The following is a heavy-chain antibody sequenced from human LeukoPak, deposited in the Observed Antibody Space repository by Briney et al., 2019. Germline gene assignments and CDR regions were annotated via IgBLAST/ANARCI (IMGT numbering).Heavy chain of an antibody. Sequence: ASVKVSCKASGYTFTSYAMHWVRQAPGQRLEWMGWINAGNGNTKYSQKFQGRVTITRDTSASTAYMELSSLRSEDTAVYYCARGVCSSTSCIDAFDIWGQGTMVTVSS. CDR1: GYTFTSYA. CDR3: ARGVCSSTSCIDAFDI. J-gene: IGHJ3*02. CDR2: INAGNGNT. D-gene: IGHD2-2*01. V-gene: IGHV1-3*01.